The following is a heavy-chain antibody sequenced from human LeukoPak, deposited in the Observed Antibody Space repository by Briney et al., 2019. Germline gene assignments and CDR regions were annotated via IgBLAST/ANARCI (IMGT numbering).Heavy chain of an antibody. J-gene: IGHJ4*02. Sequence: SETLSLTCAAYGGSFSGYYWSWIRQPPGKGLEWIGEINHSGSTNYNPSLKSRVTISVDTSKNQFSLKLSSVTAADTAVYYCARRRSSQDYWGQGTLVTVSS. CDR1: GGSFSGYY. CDR2: INHSGST. D-gene: IGHD6-6*01. CDR3: ARRRSSQDY. V-gene: IGHV4-34*01.